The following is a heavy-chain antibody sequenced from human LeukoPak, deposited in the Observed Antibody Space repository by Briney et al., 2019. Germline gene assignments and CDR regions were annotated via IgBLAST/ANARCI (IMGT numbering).Heavy chain of an antibody. CDR2: IYSGGST. J-gene: IGHJ5*02. CDR3: ARVSGYSYGLGDWFDP. V-gene: IGHV3-66*02. Sequence: GGSLRLSCAASGFTVSSNYMSWVRQAPGKGLEWVSVIYSGGSTYYADSVKGRFTISRDNSKNTLYLQMNSLRAEDTAVYYCARVSGYSYGLGDWFDPWGQGTLVTVSS. D-gene: IGHD5-18*01. CDR1: GFTVSSNY.